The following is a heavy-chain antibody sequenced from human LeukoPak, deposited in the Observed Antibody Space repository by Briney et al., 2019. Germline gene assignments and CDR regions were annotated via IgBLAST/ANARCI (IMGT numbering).Heavy chain of an antibody. Sequence: GGSVKVSCKASGYTFSGYYMHWVRQAPGQGLEWMGWINPNSGGTNYAQKFQGRVTMTRDTSISTAYMELSRLRSDDTAVYYCARDRGYCSGGSCQNFDYWGQGTLATVSS. CDR1: GYTFSGYY. V-gene: IGHV1-2*02. D-gene: IGHD2-15*01. J-gene: IGHJ4*02. CDR2: INPNSGGT. CDR3: ARDRGYCSGGSCQNFDY.